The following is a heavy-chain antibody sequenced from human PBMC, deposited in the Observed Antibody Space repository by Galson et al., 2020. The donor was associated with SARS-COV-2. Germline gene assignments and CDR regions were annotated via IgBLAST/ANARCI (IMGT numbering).Heavy chain of an antibody. CDR1: GYSVSTTNY. CDR2: VYPSGTT. V-gene: IGHV4-38-2*02. Sequence: SETLSLTCTVSGYSVSTTNYWGWVRQPPGRGLEWIGSVYPSGTTYYNPSLKSRVTISVDTSKNQFSLRLDSVTAADTALYYCARQGVNMIVLVTVPGWYFDFWGRGTLVTVSS. CDR3: ARQGVNMIVLVTVPGWYFDF. D-gene: IGHD3-22*01. J-gene: IGHJ2*01.